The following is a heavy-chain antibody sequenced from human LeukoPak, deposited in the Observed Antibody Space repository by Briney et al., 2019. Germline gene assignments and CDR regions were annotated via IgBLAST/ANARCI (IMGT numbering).Heavy chain of an antibody. CDR3: AVFRDYYGSGSYDAFDI. D-gene: IGHD3-10*01. Sequence: GGSLRLSCAASGFTFSSYWMSWVRQAPGKGLEWVANIKQDGSEKYYVDSVKGRFTISRDNAKNSLYLQTNSLRAEDTAVYYCAVFRDYYGSGSYDAFDIWGQGTMVTVSS. CDR2: IKQDGSEK. V-gene: IGHV3-7*01. J-gene: IGHJ3*02. CDR1: GFTFSSYW.